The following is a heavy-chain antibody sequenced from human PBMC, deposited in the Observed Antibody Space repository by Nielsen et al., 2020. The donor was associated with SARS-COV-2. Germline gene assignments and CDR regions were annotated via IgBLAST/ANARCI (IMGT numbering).Heavy chain of an antibody. Sequence: SETLSLTCTVSGGSISSGGYYWSWIRHHPGKGLEWIGYIYFSGRTCYNPSLKSRVTISVDTSKNQFSLSLRSVTAADTVVYYCARESSGYDHYNYGMDVWGQGTTVTVS. J-gene: IGHJ6*02. CDR2: IYFSGRT. CDR3: ARESSGYDHYNYGMDV. D-gene: IGHD5-12*01. CDR1: GGSISSGGYY. V-gene: IGHV4-31*03.